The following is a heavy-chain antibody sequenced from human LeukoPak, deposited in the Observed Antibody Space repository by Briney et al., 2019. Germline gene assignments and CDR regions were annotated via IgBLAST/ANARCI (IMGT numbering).Heavy chain of an antibody. CDR1: GFTFSSYA. CDR2: ISGSGGST. D-gene: IGHD5-18*01. Sequence: PGGSLRLSCAASGFTFSSYAMSWVRQAPGKGLEWVSAISGSGGSTYYADSVKGRFTISRDNSKNTLCLQMNSLRAEDTAVYYCAKDEELGYSYGAIDYWGQGTLVTVSS. CDR3: AKDEELGYSYGAIDY. V-gene: IGHV3-23*01. J-gene: IGHJ4*02.